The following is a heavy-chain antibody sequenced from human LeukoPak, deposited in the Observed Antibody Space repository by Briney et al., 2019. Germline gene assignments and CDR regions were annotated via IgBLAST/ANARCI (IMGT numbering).Heavy chain of an antibody. D-gene: IGHD3-10*01. V-gene: IGHV1-2*02. Sequence: ASVKVSCKASGYTFTGYYMHWVRQAPGQGLEWMGWINPNSGGTNYAQKFQGRVPMTRDTSISTAYMELSRLRSDDTAVYYCAALAMVRGVITWFDPWGQGTLVTVSS. CDR3: AALAMVRGVITWFDP. CDR1: GYTFTGYY. J-gene: IGHJ5*02. CDR2: INPNSGGT.